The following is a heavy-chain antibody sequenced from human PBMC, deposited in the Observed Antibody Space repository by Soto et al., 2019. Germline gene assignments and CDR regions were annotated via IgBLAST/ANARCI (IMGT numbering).Heavy chain of an antibody. Sequence: GGSLRLSCAASGFTFSNARMNWVRQAPGKGLEWVGRFKSKTDGGTTDYAAPVKGRFTISRDDSKNTLYLQMNSLKTEDTAVYYCTTSPATYYYDSSGYYLDYFDYWGQGTLVTVSS. CDR3: TTSPATYYYDSSGYYLDYFDY. D-gene: IGHD3-22*01. CDR1: GFTFSNAR. V-gene: IGHV3-15*07. J-gene: IGHJ4*02. CDR2: FKSKTDGGTT.